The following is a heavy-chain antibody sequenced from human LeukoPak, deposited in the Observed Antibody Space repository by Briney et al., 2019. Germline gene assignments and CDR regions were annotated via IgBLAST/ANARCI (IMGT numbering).Heavy chain of an antibody. V-gene: IGHV1-2*02. D-gene: IGHD6-25*01. CDR2: INPNSGGT. CDR3: ARGRPGDYFDY. CDR1: GYTFTGYF. J-gene: IGHJ4*02. Sequence: ASVKVSCKASGYTFTGYFMHWVRQAPGQGLEWMGWINPNSGGTSYLQNFQGRVTMTRDTSISTAYMDLSRLRSDDTAVYYCARGRPGDYFDYWGQGTQVTVSS.